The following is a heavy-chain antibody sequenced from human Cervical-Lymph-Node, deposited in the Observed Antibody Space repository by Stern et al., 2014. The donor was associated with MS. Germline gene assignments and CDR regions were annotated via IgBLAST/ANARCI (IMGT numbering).Heavy chain of an antibody. CDR3: ARAAMEQIDY. CDR1: GGSISSGGYY. V-gene: IGHV4-31*03. D-gene: IGHD5-18*01. CDR2: IYYSGST. J-gene: IGHJ4*02. Sequence: VQLVESGPGLVKPSQTLSLTCTVSGGSISSGGYYWSWIRQHPGQDLECIGYIYYSGSTYYNPSLKSRVTISVDTSKNQFSLKLSSVTAADTAVYYCARAAMEQIDYWGQGTLVTVSS.